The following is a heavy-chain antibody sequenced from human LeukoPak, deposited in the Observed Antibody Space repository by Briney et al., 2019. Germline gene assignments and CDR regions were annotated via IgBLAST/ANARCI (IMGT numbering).Heavy chain of an antibody. D-gene: IGHD4-17*01. J-gene: IGHJ4*02. Sequence: PGGSLRLSCAASGFTFSSYAMHWVRQAPGKGLEWVAVRSYDGSNKYYADSVKGRFTISRDNSKNTLYLQMNSLRAEDTAVYYCARGGGLTTVTTRGLDYWGQGTLVTVSS. CDR2: RSYDGSNK. V-gene: IGHV3-30*04. CDR3: ARGGGLTTVTTRGLDY. CDR1: GFTFSSYA.